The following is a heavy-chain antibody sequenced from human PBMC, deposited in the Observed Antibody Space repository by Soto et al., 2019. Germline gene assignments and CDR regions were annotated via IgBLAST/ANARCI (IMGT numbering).Heavy chain of an antibody. CDR1: GFTFSSYG. CDR2: IWYDGSNK. V-gene: IGHV3-33*01. CDR3: ARDKGPAATVLGYYYYYYGMDV. J-gene: IGHJ6*02. Sequence: GGSLRLSCAASGFTFSSYGMHWVRQAPGKGLEWVAVIWYDGSNKYYADSVKGRFTISRDNSKNTLYLQMNSLRAEDTAVYYCARDKGPAATVLGYYYYYYGMDVWGQGTTVTVSS. D-gene: IGHD2-2*01.